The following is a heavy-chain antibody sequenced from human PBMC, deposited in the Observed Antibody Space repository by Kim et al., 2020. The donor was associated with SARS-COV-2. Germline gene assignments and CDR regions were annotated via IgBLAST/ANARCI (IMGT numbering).Heavy chain of an antibody. CDR2: INPSGGST. Sequence: ASVKVSCKASGYTFTSYYMHWVRQAPGQGLEWMGIINPSGGSTSYAQKFQGRVTMTRDTSTSTVYMELSSLRSEDTAVYYCARDVLLWFGEEIARWFDPWGQGTLVTVSS. CDR3: ARDVLLWFGEEIARWFDP. CDR1: GYTFTSYY. V-gene: IGHV1-46*01. D-gene: IGHD3-10*01. J-gene: IGHJ5*02.